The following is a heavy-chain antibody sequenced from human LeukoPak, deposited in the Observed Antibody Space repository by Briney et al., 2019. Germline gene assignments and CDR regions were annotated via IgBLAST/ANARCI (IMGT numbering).Heavy chain of an antibody. CDR2: ISVYNGNT. CDR3: ARDGRLVVVPAAIGNY. CDR1: GYTFTSYG. V-gene: IGHV1-18*01. D-gene: IGHD2-2*01. Sequence: ASVKVSCKASGYTFTSYGISWVRQAPGQGLEWMGWISVYNGNTNYAQKLQGRVTMTTDTSTSTAYMELRSLRSDDTAVYYCARDGRLVVVPAAIGNYWGQGTLVTVSS. J-gene: IGHJ4*02.